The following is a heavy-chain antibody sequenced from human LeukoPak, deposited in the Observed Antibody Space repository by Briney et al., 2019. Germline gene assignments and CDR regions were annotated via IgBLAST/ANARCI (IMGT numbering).Heavy chain of an antibody. CDR3: ARVKGRYFDWLLSAFDY. CDR2: ISYDGSNK. D-gene: IGHD3-9*01. V-gene: IGHV3-30*04. J-gene: IGHJ4*02. Sequence: PGGSLRLSCAASGFTLSSYAMHWVRQAPGKGLEWVAVISYDGSNKYYADSVKGRFTISRDNSKNTLYLQMNSLRAEDTAVYYCARVKGRYFDWLLSAFDYWGQGTLVTVSS. CDR1: GFTLSSYA.